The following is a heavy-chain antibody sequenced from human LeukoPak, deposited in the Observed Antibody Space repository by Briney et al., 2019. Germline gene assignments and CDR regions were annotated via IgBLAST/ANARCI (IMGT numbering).Heavy chain of an antibody. Sequence: SETLSLTCTVSGGSVSSGSYYWSWIRQPPGKGLEWIGYIYYSGSTNYNPSLKSRVTISVDTSKNQFSLKLSSVTAADTAVYYCARGGHEIDYWGQGTLVTVSS. J-gene: IGHJ4*02. CDR2: IYYSGST. CDR1: GGSVSSGSYY. CDR3: ARGGHEIDY. V-gene: IGHV4-61*01.